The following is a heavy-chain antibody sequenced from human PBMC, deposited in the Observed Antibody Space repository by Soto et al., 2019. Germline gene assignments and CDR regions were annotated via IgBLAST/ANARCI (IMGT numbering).Heavy chain of an antibody. V-gene: IGHV1-69*13. Sequence: SVKVSCKASGGTFSSYAISWVRQAPGQGLEWMGGIIPIFGTANYAQKFQDRVTITADESTSTAYMELSSLRSEDTAVYYCARVVPVAGSIYYYGMDVWGQGTTVTVSS. CDR2: IIPIFGTA. J-gene: IGHJ6*02. CDR1: GGTFSSYA. CDR3: ARVVPVAGSIYYYGMDV. D-gene: IGHD6-19*01.